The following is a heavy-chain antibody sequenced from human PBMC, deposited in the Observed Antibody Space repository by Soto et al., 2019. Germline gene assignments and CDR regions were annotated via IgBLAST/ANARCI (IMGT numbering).Heavy chain of an antibody. CDR3: ASDAYSSGWYSY. J-gene: IGHJ4*02. Sequence: GGSLRLSCAASGFTFSGYYMNWIRQAPGKGLEWVSYISGSGSTIKYTDSVKGRFTISRDNAKNSLYLQMNSLRAEDTAVYYCASDAYSSGWYSYWGQGTLVTVSS. CDR2: ISGSGSTI. V-gene: IGHV3-11*04. D-gene: IGHD6-19*01. CDR1: GFTFSGYY.